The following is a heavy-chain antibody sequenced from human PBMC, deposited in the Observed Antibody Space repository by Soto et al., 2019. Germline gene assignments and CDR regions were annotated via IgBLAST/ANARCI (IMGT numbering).Heavy chain of an antibody. CDR2: ISAYNGNT. Sequence: QVQLVQSGAEVKKPGASVKVSCKASGYTFTSYGISWVRQAPGQGLEWMGWISAYNGNTDYAQKLQGRVPMTTDTSTSTAYMELGSLRPDDTAVYYCARVVVLVPAATDYYYYGMDVWGQGTTVTVSS. D-gene: IGHD2-2*01. V-gene: IGHV1-18*01. CDR1: GYTFTSYG. CDR3: ARVVVLVPAATDYYYYGMDV. J-gene: IGHJ6*02.